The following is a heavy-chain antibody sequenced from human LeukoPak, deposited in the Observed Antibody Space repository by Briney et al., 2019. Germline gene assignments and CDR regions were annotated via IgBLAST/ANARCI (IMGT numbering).Heavy chain of an antibody. J-gene: IGHJ6*02. V-gene: IGHV3-30*18. CDR3: AKDNQAYGDSIYYYGMDV. D-gene: IGHD4-17*01. Sequence: GGSLRLSCAASGFTFSSYGMHWVRQAPGKGLEWVAVISYDGNNKYYVDSVKGRITISRDNSKNTLYLQMNSLRTEDTAVYYCAKDNQAYGDSIYYYGMDVWGQGTTVTVSS. CDR2: ISYDGNNK. CDR1: GFTFSSYG.